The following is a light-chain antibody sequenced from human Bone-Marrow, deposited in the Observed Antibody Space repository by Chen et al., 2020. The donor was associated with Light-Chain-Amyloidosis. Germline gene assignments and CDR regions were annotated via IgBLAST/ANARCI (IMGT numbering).Light chain of an antibody. CDR1: VSNLANNY. Sequence: QSVLTQPPSVSAAPGQEVTISCSGYVSNLANNYVSCYQQLPGTAPKLLIYDNNTRPSGIPGRFSGCKSSTAATLGITGMQTGDEADYYCGTWDSSLSVHVFGTGTKVTVL. CDR2: DNN. CDR3: GTWDSSLSVHV. V-gene: IGLV1-51*01. J-gene: IGLJ1*01.